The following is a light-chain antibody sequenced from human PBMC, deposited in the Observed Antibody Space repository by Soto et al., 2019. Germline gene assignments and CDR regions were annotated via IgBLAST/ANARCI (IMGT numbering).Light chain of an antibody. CDR2: KAS. J-gene: IGKJ4*01. V-gene: IGKV1-5*03. CDR3: QQYNTSSLT. CDR1: QSISTW. Sequence: DIQMTQSPSTLSASVGDRVTITCRASQSISTWLAWYQQKPGKAPKLLIYKASSLESGVASRFSGSGSGTEFALTISSLQPDDFATYYCQQYNTSSLTFGGGTQVEIK.